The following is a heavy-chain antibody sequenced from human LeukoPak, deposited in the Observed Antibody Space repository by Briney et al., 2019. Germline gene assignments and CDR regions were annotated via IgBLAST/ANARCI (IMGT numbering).Heavy chain of an antibody. D-gene: IGHD3-9*01. CDR2: IYYSGST. Sequence: SETLSLTCTVSGGSISSYYWSWIRQPPGKGLEWIGYIYYSGSTNYNPSLKSRVTISVDTSKNQFSLKLSSVTAADTAVYYCARFRYDILTGYYSAGFDYWGQGTLVTVSS. CDR1: GGSISSYY. J-gene: IGHJ4*02. V-gene: IGHV4-59*01. CDR3: ARFRYDILTGYYSAGFDY.